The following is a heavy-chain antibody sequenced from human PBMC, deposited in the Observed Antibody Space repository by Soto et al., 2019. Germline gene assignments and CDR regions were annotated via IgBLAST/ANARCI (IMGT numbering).Heavy chain of an antibody. J-gene: IGHJ6*04. CDR2: IYPGDSDT. CDR3: ARSYSYGMYV. V-gene: IGHV5-51*01. CDR1: GCSFTSYW. Sequence: PGASLQISCKGSGCSFTSYWIGCVRQMPGKGLEWIGIIYPGDSDTRYSPSFQGQVTISADKSISTAYLQWSSLKASDTAMYYCARSYSYGMYVWGKETTVTVS.